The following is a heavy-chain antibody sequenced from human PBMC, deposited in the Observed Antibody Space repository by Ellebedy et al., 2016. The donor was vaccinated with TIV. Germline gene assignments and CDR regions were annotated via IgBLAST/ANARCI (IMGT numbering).Heavy chain of an antibody. CDR1: GFTVSSKY. Sequence: GESLKISCAASGFTVSSKYMSWVRQAPGKGLEWVSVISVSGGTSYADSVKGRFTISRDNSTNTLSIQMNSLRAEDTAVYYCARHWNYWGQGILVTISS. D-gene: IGHD1-1*01. V-gene: IGHV3-53*01. J-gene: IGHJ4*02. CDR3: ARHWNY. CDR2: ISVSGGT.